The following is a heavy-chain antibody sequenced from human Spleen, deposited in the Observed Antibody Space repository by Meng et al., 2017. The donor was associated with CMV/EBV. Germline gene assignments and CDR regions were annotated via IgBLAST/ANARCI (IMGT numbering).Heavy chain of an antibody. Sequence: FRFGSSCTHRVPQAPGQGLECGSSISSSCSYIYYADSVKHRFTISRDNAKNSLYLQMNSLRAEDTAVYYCARFLLGATSEELPWGFDYWGQGTLVTVSS. CDR1: FRFGSSC. CDR3: ARFLLGATSEELPWGFDY. CDR2: ISSSCSYI. J-gene: IGHJ4*02. D-gene: IGHD1-26*01. V-gene: IGHV3-21*01.